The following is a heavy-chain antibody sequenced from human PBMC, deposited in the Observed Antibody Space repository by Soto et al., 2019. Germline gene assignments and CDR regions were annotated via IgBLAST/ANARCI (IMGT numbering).Heavy chain of an antibody. D-gene: IGHD3-10*01. J-gene: IGHJ6*02. V-gene: IGHV1-69*01. CDR1: GGTFSSYA. CDR2: IIPIFGTA. CDR3: ASRPYYYGSGTVATGYGMDV. Sequence: QVQLVQSGAEVKKPGSSVKVSCKASGGTFSSYAISWVRQAPGQGLEWMGGIIPIFGTANYAQKFQGRVTITADESTSTAYMELSSLRSEDTAVYYCASRPYYYGSGTVATGYGMDVWGQGTTVTVSS.